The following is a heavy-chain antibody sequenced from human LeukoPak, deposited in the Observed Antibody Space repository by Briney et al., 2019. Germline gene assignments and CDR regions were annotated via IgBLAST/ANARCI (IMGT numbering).Heavy chain of an antibody. J-gene: IGHJ4*02. CDR1: GYTLTSYG. D-gene: IGHD3-3*01. CDR3: ASSNDFWSGYVN. V-gene: IGHV1-18*01. CDR2: ISAYNGNT. Sequence: ASVKVSCKASGYTLTSYGISWVRQAPGQGLEWMGWISAYNGNTNYAQKLQGRVTMTTDTSTSTAYMELRSLRSDDTAVYYCASSNDFWSGYVNWGQGTLVTVSS.